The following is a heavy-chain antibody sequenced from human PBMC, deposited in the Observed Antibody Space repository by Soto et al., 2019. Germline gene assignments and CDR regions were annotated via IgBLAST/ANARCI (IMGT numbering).Heavy chain of an antibody. D-gene: IGHD6-19*01. V-gene: IGHV4-34*02. J-gene: IGHJ4*02. CDR2: ISHSGSR. CDR3: ARGLAYDRPITVAEPFDS. CDR1: GGPFSGYF. Sequence: QVQLQQRGAGLLKASETLSLTCVVSGGPFSGYFWTWIRQSPGRGLEWIGEISHSGSRNYNPAFQSRVIISVDSSKNHVSLKLSSVTAADSATYFCARGLAYDRPITVAEPFDSWGQGTLVTVSS.